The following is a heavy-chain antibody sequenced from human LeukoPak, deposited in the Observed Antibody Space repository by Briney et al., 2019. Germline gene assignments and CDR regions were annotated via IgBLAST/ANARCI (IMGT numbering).Heavy chain of an antibody. J-gene: IGHJ3*02. CDR3: ASSRRGYYGSGSYKGAFDI. Sequence: SQTLSLTCTVSGGSISSGSYYWSWIRQPAGKGLEWIGRIYTSGSTNYNPSLKSRVTISVDTSKSQFSLKLSSVTAADTAVYYCASSRRGYYGSGSYKGAFDIWGQGTMVTVSS. D-gene: IGHD3-10*01. V-gene: IGHV4-61*02. CDR1: GGSISSGSYY. CDR2: IYTSGST.